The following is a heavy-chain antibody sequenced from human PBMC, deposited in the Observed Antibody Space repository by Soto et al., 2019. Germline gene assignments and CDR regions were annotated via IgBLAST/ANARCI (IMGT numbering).Heavy chain of an antibody. V-gene: IGHV1-69*04. D-gene: IGHD6-13*01. CDR3: ARDSQYSSRVN. J-gene: IGHJ4*02. CDR1: GGAFSSYT. CDR2: IIPILGIA. Sequence: GASVKVSCKASGGAFSSYTISWVRQAPGQGLEWMGRIIPILGIANYAQKFQGRVTITADKSTSTAYMELSSLRSEDTAVYYCARDSQYSSRVNWGQGTLVTVSS.